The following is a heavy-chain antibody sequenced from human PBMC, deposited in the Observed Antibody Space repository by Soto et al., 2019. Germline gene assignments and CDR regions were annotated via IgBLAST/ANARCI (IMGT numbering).Heavy chain of an antibody. D-gene: IGHD2-15*01. CDR2: ISGSGGST. V-gene: IGHV3-23*01. J-gene: IGHJ2*01. Sequence: QLGGSLRLSCAASGFTFSSYAMSWVRQAPGKGLEWVSAISGSGGSTYYADSVKGRFTISRDNSKNTLYLQMNSLRAEDTAVYYCAKPLSRVAARALWYFDLWGRGTLVTVSS. CDR1: GFTFSSYA. CDR3: AKPLSRVAARALWYFDL.